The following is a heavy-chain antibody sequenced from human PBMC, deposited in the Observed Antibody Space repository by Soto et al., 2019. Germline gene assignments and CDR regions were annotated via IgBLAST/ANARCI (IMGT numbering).Heavy chain of an antibody. V-gene: IGHV3-21*01. Sequence: EVQLVESGGGLVKPGGSLRLSCAASGFTFSSYSMNWVRQAPGKGLEWVSSISSSSSYIYYADSVKGRFTISRDNAKNSLYLQMNSLRAEDTAVYYCARDTIFGVVTHPYYFDYWGQGTLVTVSS. D-gene: IGHD3-3*01. J-gene: IGHJ4*02. CDR1: GFTFSSYS. CDR3: ARDTIFGVVTHPYYFDY. CDR2: ISSSSSYI.